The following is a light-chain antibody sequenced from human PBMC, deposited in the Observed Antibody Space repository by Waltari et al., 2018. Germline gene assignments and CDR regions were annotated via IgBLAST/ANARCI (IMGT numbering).Light chain of an antibody. CDR3: QHYGSSPPTYT. Sequence: IVLTQSPGTLSVSPGERVTLSCRASQSVSSSNLAWYQQKVGQPPRLLIYGASTRAAGVADRFSGSGSGTDFSLTISRLEPEDFAVYHCQHYGSSPPTYTFGLGTKLEL. CDR1: QSVSSSN. CDR2: GAS. V-gene: IGKV3-20*01. J-gene: IGKJ2*01.